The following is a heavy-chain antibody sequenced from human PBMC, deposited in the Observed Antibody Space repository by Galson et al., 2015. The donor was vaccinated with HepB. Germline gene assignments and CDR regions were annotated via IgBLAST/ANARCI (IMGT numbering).Heavy chain of an antibody. D-gene: IGHD6-19*01. J-gene: IGHJ4*02. CDR2: ISYDASNK. CDR3: AKDLGCGWYLSDY. V-gene: IGHV3-30*18. CDR1: GFTFSSYG. Sequence: SLRLSCAASGFTFSSYGMHWVRQAPGKGLEWVALISYDASNKYYADSLKGRFTISRDNANNALYLQMNSLRAEDTAVYYCAKDLGCGWYLSDYWGQGTLVTVSS.